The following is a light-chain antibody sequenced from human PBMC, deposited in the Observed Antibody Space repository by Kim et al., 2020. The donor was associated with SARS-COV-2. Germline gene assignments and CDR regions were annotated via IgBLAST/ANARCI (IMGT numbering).Light chain of an antibody. Sequence: LPGERATLSCRASQSVSSNYLAWYQQKPGQAPRLLIYGASSRATGIPDRFSGSGSGTDFTLTITRLEPEDFAVYYCQQYSSSPATFGQGTKVDIK. CDR3: QQYSSSPAT. CDR1: QSVSSNY. V-gene: IGKV3-20*01. CDR2: GAS. J-gene: IGKJ1*01.